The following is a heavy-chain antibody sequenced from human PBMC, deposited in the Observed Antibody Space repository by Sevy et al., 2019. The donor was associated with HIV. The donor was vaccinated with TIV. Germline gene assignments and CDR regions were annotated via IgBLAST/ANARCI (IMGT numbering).Heavy chain of an antibody. CDR1: GFTFSSYA. J-gene: IGHJ4*02. D-gene: IGHD1-1*01. CDR3: ASIQVY. CDR2: MSYDGSNK. V-gene: IGHV3-30-3*01. Sequence: GGSLRLSCAASGFTFSSYAMHWVRQAPGKGLEWVAVMSYDGSNKYYADSVKGRFTISRDNSKNTLYLQMNSLRAEDTAVYYCASIQVYWGQGTLVTVSS.